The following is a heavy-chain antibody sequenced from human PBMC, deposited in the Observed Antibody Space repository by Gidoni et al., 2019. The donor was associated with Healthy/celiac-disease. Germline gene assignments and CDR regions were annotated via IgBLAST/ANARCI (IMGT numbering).Heavy chain of an antibody. CDR2: IYYSGST. Sequence: QVQLQESGPGLVKPSETLSLTCTVSGGSISSYYWSWIRQPPGKGLEWIGYIYYSGSTNYNPSIKSRVTISVETSKNKFSLKRSSVTAADTAVYYCARGVDFDYWGQGTLVTVSS. J-gene: IGHJ4*02. V-gene: IGHV4-59*01. CDR3: ARGVDFDY. CDR1: GGSISSYY.